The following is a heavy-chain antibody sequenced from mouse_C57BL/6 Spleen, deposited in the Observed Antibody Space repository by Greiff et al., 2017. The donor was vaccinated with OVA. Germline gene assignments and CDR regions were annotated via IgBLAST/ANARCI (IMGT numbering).Heavy chain of an antibody. CDR1: GYTFTDYY. CDR2: INPNNGGT. CDR3: ARRGYYYGRWYFDV. Sequence: VQLQQSGPELVKPGASVKISCKASGYTFTDYYMNWVKQSHGKSLEWIGDINPNNGGTSYNQKFKGKATLTVDKSSSTAYMELRSLTSEDSAVYYCARRGYYYGRWYFDVWGTGTTVTVSS. V-gene: IGHV1-26*01. J-gene: IGHJ1*03. D-gene: IGHD1-1*01.